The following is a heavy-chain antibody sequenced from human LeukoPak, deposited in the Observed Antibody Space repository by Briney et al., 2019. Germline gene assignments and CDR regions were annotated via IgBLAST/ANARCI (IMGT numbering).Heavy chain of an antibody. Sequence: GGSLRLSCAASGFTFSSYSMNWVRQAPGKGLEWVSSISSSSSYIYYADSVKGRFTISRDNAKNSLYLQMNSLRAEGTAVYYCARGGDSSGYYYVYYFDYCGQGTLVTVSS. CDR2: ISSSSSYI. CDR1: GFTFSSYS. J-gene: IGHJ4*02. CDR3: ARGGDSSGYYYVYYFDY. D-gene: IGHD3-22*01. V-gene: IGHV3-21*01.